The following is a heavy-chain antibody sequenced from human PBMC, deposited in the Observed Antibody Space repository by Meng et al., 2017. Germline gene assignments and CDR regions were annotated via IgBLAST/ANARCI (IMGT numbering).Heavy chain of an antibody. CDR3: ARSHVLLWFGEDLDY. CDR1: GYTFTSYA. J-gene: IGHJ4*02. CDR2: INAGNGNT. V-gene: IGHV1-3*01. D-gene: IGHD3-10*01. Sequence: VPRVQLGAEVKRPGASVTVSCKASGYTFTSYAMHWVRQAPGQRLEWMGWINAGNGNTKYSQKFQGRVTITRDTSASTAYMELSSLRSEDTAVYYCARSHVLLWFGEDLDYWGQGTLVTVSS.